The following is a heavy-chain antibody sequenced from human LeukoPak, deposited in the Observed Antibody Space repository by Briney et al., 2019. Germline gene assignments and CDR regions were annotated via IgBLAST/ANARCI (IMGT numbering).Heavy chain of an antibody. CDR1: GFTFGDHS. CDR2: ISGSGDNT. V-gene: IGHV3-23*01. Sequence: GGSLRLSCTASGFTFGDHSVSWFRQAPGKGLEWVSGISGSGDNTYYADSVKGRFTISRDNSKNTLYLQMNSLRAEDTAVYYCAKDRGYWGQGTLVAVSS. J-gene: IGHJ4*02. CDR3: AKDRGY.